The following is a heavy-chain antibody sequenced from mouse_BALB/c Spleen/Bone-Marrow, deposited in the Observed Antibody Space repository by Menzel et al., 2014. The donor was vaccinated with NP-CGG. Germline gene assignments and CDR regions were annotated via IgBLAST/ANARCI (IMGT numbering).Heavy chain of an antibody. Sequence: VKLEESGPGLVAPSQSLSITCTVSGFSLTSYDISWIRQPPGKGLEGLGEKWTGGGTNYNSAFMSRLSISKDNSKSQVFLKMNSLQTDDTAIYYCVRDYYGSYFDVWGAGTTVTVSS. J-gene: IGHJ1*01. D-gene: IGHD1-1*01. CDR2: KWTGGGT. CDR1: GFSLTSYD. CDR3: VRDYYGSYFDV. V-gene: IGHV2-9-2*01.